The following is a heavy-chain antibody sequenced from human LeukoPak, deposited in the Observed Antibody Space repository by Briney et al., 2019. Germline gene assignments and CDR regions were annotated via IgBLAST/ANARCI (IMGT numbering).Heavy chain of an antibody. CDR2: MYYSGST. J-gene: IGHJ5*02. D-gene: IGHD3-16*02. CDR1: GGSISSYY. V-gene: IGHV4-59*12. CDR3: ARGKRSLGDYVWGSYRASNWFDP. Sequence: SETLSLTCTVSGGSISSYYWSWIRQPPGKGLEWIGYMYYSGSTNYNPSTNYNPSLKSRVTMSVDTSKNQFSLKLSSVTAADTAVYYCARGKRSLGDYVWGSYRASNWFDPWGQGTLVTVSS.